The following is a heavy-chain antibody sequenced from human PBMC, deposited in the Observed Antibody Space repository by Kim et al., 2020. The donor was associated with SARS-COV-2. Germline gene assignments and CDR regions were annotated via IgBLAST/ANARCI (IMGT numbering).Heavy chain of an antibody. D-gene: IGHD3-3*01. Sequence: SETLSLTCTVSGGSISSYYWSWIRQPPGKGLEWIGYIYYSGSTNYNPSLKSRVTISVDTSKNQFSLKLSSVTAADTAVYYCARGHYDFWSGYQNYYYYGMDVWGQGTTVTVSS. CDR1: GGSISSYY. CDR2: IYYSGST. CDR3: ARGHYDFWSGYQNYYYYGMDV. V-gene: IGHV4-59*13. J-gene: IGHJ6*02.